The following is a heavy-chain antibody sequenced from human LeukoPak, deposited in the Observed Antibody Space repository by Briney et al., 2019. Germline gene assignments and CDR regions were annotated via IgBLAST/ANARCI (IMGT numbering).Heavy chain of an antibody. CDR1: GYTFTSYY. D-gene: IGHD6-6*01. V-gene: IGHV1-46*01. CDR3: AISSRALRYYYYGMDV. Sequence: GASVTVSCKASGYTFTSYYMHWVRQAPGQGLEWMGIINPSGGSTSYAQKFQGRVTMTRDTSTSTVYMELSSLRSEDTAVYYCAISSRALRYYYYGMDVWGQGTTVTVSS. CDR2: INPSGGST. J-gene: IGHJ6*02.